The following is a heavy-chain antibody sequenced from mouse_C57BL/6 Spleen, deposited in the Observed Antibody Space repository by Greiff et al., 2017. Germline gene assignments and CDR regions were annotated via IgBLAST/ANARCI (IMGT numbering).Heavy chain of an antibody. D-gene: IGHD1-1*01. CDR1: GYTFTSYW. J-gene: IGHJ3*01. V-gene: IGHV1-55*01. CDR3: GRDGDYYPLAY. Sequence: QVQLKQPGAELVQPGASVKMSCKASGYTFTSYWITWVKQRPGQGLEWIGDIYPGSGSTNYNEKFMSKATLTVDTSSSTTYMQLSSLTSEDSAVYYCGRDGDYYPLAYWGQGTLVTVSA. CDR2: IYPGSGST.